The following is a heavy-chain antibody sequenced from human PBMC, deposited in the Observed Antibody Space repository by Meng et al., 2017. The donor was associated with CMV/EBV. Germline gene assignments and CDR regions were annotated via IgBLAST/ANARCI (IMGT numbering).Heavy chain of an antibody. J-gene: IGHJ4*02. V-gene: IGHV1-69*05. CDR3: ATSPGIAAAAFDY. D-gene: IGHD6-13*01. CDR1: GRTFSSYA. CDR2: IIPIFGTS. Sequence: SVTVSFKASGRTFSSYAISWVRQATGQGLEWMGGIIPIFGTSNYAQKFQGRVTTTTDESTSTAYMELSSLRSEDTAVYYCATSPGIAAAAFDYWGQGTLVTVSS.